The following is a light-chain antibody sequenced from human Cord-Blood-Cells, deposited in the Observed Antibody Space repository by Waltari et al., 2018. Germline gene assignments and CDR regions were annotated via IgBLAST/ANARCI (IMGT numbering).Light chain of an antibody. J-gene: IGLJ3*02. Sequence: QSVLTQPPSASGTPGQRVTISCSGSSSNIGSNTVNWYQQLPGTAPKLLISSNNQRPSGVPDRFSGSKSGTSASLAISGHQSEDEADYYCAAWDDSLNGWVFGGGTKLTVL. V-gene: IGLV1-44*01. CDR2: SNN. CDR1: SSNIGSNT. CDR3: AAWDDSLNGWV.